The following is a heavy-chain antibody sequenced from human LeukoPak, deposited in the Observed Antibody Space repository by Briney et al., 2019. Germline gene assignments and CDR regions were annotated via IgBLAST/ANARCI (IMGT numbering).Heavy chain of an antibody. D-gene: IGHD3-22*01. CDR1: GGSFSGYY. CDR2: NNHSGST. J-gene: IGHJ4*02. V-gene: IGHV4-34*01. Sequence: SETLSLTCAVYGGSFSGYYWSWLRQPPGKGLGWIGENNHSGSTIYNPSLQSRVTISVDTSKNQFSLKLSSVTAADTAVYYCARGHRSGWNYWGQGTLVTVSS. CDR3: ARGHRSGWNY.